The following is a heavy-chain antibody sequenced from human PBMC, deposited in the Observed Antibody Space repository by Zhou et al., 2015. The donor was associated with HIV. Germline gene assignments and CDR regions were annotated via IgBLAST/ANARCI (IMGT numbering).Heavy chain of an antibody. V-gene: IGHV1-18*01. CDR2: ISTYNGDT. CDR3: ARDVKYCSSTSCYDDFFDY. CDR1: GYTFTNFG. D-gene: IGHD2-2*01. Sequence: QVHLMQSGAEVKNPGASVKVSCKASGYTFTNFGINWVRQAPGQGLEWMGWISTYNGDTQSPQRFQVRVTMTRDTAINTAYMELSRLRSDDTAVYYCARDVKYCSSTSCYDDFFDYWGQGTLVTVSS. J-gene: IGHJ4*02.